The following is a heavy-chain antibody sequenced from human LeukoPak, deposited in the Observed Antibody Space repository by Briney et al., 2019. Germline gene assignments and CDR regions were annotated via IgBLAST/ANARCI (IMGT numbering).Heavy chain of an antibody. CDR3: AKAGGLGELLSGGMDY. D-gene: IGHD3-10*01. CDR2: MSWNSGTI. J-gene: IGHJ4*02. V-gene: IGHV3-9*03. CDR1: GFIFNDYT. Sequence: GGSLRLSCTASGFIFNDYTMHWVRQAPGKGLEWVSGMSWNSGTIEYADSVRGRFTISRDNAKNSLYLRMNSLRPEDMALYYCAKAGGLGELLSGGMDYWGQGTLVTVSS.